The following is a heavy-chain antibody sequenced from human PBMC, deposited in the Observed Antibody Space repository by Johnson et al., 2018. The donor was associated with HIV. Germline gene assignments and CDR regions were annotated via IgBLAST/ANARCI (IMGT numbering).Heavy chain of an antibody. J-gene: IGHJ3*02. CDR2: IRYAGSEK. CDR3: AKVSGGGIVRWDI. CDR1: GFTFSSYG. Sequence: QVQLVESGGGVVQPGGSLRLSCAASGFTFSSYGMHWVRQAPGKGLEWVAFIRYAGSEKYYVDSVKGRFTISRDNAKNRLYLQMNSLRAEDTAVYYCAKVSGGGIVRWDIWGQGTMVTVSS. D-gene: IGHD3-10*01. V-gene: IGHV3-30*02.